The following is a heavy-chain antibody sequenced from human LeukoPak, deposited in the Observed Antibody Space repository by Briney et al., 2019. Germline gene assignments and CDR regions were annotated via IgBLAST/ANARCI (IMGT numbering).Heavy chain of an antibody. D-gene: IGHD2-2*01. Sequence: TLSLTCAVSGGSISSGGYSWSWIRQPPGKGLEWIGYIYHSGSTYYNPSLKSRVTISVDRSKNQFSLKLSSVTAADTAVYYCARRLGYCSSTSCSVGAFDIWGQGTMVTVSS. CDR1: GGSISSGGYS. J-gene: IGHJ3*02. CDR3: ARRLGYCSSTSCSVGAFDI. V-gene: IGHV4-30-2*01. CDR2: IYHSGST.